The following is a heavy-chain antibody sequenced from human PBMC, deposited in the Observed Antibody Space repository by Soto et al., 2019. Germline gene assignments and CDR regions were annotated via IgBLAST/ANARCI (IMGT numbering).Heavy chain of an antibody. V-gene: IGHV4-31*03. CDR2: IYYSGST. D-gene: IGHD3-3*01. Sequence: QVQLQESGPGLVKPSQTLSLTCTVSGGSISSGGYYWSWIRQHPGKGLEWIGYIYYSGSTYYNPSLKIRVTVPIDTSKNHFSLKLRSVTAADTAVYYCARVPPVFLDFDLWGRGTLVTVSS. CDR1: GGSISSGGYY. CDR3: ARVPPVFLDFDL. J-gene: IGHJ2*01.